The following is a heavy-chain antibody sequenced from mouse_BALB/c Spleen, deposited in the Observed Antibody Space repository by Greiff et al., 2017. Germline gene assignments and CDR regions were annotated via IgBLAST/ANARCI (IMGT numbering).Heavy chain of an antibody. CDR3: AREVRVSYWYFDD. CDR2: IDPANGNT. V-gene: IGHV14-3*02. Sequence: VQLKESGAELVKPGASVKLSCTASGFNIKDTYMHWVKQRPEQGLEWIGRIDPANGNTKYDPKFQGKATITADTSSNTAYLQLSSLTSEDTAVYYCAREVRVSYWYFDDWGAGTTVTVSS. D-gene: IGHD2-14*01. J-gene: IGHJ1*01. CDR1: GFNIKDTY.